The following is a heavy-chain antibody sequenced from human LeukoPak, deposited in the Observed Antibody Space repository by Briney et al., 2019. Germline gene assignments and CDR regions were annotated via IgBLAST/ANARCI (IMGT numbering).Heavy chain of an antibody. CDR3: ARQENGSGSYLSFFHS. CDR2: IYYRGGT. J-gene: IGHJ4*02. V-gene: IGHV4-59*08. D-gene: IGHD3-10*01. CDR1: GGSISSYY. Sequence: PSETLSLTCTVSGGSISSYYWSCIRQPPGKGLEWIGYIYYRGGTNYNPSLKSRVTISVDTSKNQFSLKLNSVTAADTAVYYCARQENGSGSYLSFFHSWGQGTLVTVSS.